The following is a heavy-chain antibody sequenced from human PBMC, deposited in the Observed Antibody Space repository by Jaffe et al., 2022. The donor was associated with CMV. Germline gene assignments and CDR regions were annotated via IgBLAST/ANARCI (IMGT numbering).Heavy chain of an antibody. CDR3: ARAYRLRGGITIFGVDHQKGGNVCYFDY. D-gene: IGHD3-3*01. Sequence: QVQLQQWGAGLLKPSETLSLTCAVYGGSFSGYYWSWIRQPPGKGLEWIGEINHSGSTNYNPSLKSRVTISVDTSKNQFSLKLSSVTAADTAVYYCARAYRLRGGITIFGVDHQKGGNVCYFDYWGQGTLVTVSS. CDR2: INHSGST. V-gene: IGHV4-34*01. CDR1: GGSFSGYY. J-gene: IGHJ4*02.